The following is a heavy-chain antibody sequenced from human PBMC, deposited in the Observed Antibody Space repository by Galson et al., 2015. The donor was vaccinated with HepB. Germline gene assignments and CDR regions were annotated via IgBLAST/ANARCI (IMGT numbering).Heavy chain of an antibody. CDR3: AKHTAGYSFDS. D-gene: IGHD5-24*01. CDR1: GFTFGDYS. Sequence: SLRLSCAASGFTFGDYSISWFRQAPGKGLEWVGFIRRKTYGGTTEYAASVKGRFTISRDDSKSIASLQMRSLKTEDTAVYHCAKHTAGYSFDSWGQGSLVTVSS. CDR2: IRRKTYGGTT. J-gene: IGHJ5*01. V-gene: IGHV3-49*03.